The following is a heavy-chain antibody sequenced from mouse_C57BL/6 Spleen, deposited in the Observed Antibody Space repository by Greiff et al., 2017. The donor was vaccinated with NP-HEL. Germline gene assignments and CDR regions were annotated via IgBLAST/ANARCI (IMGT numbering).Heavy chain of an antibody. CDR2: IHPNSGST. CDR3: ARGPKDLVYAMDY. V-gene: IGHV1-64*01. Sequence: QVQLQQPGAELVKPGASVKLSCKASGYTFTSYWMHWVKQRPGQGLEWIGMIHPNSGSTNYNEKFKSKATLTVDKSSSTAYMQLSSLTSEDSAVYYCARGPKDLVYAMDYWGQGTSVTVSS. J-gene: IGHJ4*01. CDR1: GYTFTSYW.